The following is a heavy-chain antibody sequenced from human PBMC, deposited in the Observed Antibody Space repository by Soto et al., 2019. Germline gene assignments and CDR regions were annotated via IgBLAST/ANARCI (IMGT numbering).Heavy chain of an antibody. CDR3: ARHQDSSSWSAVDC. CDR2: IYYSGST. J-gene: IGHJ4*02. D-gene: IGHD6-13*01. CDR1: GASITSYY. V-gene: IGHV4-59*08. Sequence: SETLSLTCPVSGASITSYYSSWIRQPPGKGLEWIGYIYYSGSTNYNPSLKSRVTISVDTSKNQFSLKLSSLTAADTAVYYCARHQDSSSWSAVDCWGRGTLVTVS.